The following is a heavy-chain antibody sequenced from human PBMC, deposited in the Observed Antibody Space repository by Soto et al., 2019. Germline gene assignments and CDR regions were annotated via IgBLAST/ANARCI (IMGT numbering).Heavy chain of an antibody. CDR1: GGSFSGYY. Sequence: PSETLSLTCAVYGGSFSGYYWSWIRQPPGKGLEWIGEINHSGSTNYNPSLKSRVTISVDTSKNQFSLKLSSVTAADTAVYYCARLIVVVTAMPAFDIWGQGTMVTVSS. V-gene: IGHV4-34*01. CDR2: INHSGST. CDR3: ARLIVVVTAMPAFDI. J-gene: IGHJ3*02. D-gene: IGHD2-21*02.